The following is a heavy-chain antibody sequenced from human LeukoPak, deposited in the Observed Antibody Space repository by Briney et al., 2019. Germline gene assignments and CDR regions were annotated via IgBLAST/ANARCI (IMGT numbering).Heavy chain of an antibody. Sequence: SETLSLTCTVSGGSISSYYWSWIRQPPGKGLEWIGYIYYSGSTNYNPSLKSRVTISVDTSKNQFSLKLSSVTAADTAVYYCARSSGYGSGSYLVYYYYYGMDVWGQGTTVTVSS. CDR3: ARSSGYGSGSYLVYYYYYGMDV. V-gene: IGHV4-59*12. J-gene: IGHJ6*02. D-gene: IGHD3-10*01. CDR2: IYYSGST. CDR1: GGSISSYY.